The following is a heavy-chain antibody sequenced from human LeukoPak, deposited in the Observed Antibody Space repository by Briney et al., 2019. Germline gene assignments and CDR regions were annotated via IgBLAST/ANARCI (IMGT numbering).Heavy chain of an antibody. V-gene: IGHV3-30*03. Sequence: PGGSLRLSCAASGFTFSSYGMHWVRQAPGKGLEWVAVISYDGSNKYYADSVKGRFTISRDNSKNTLYLQMNSLRAEDTAVYYCAREEKYSSSFDYWGQGTLVTVSS. CDR3: AREEKYSSSFDY. CDR2: ISYDGSNK. CDR1: GFTFSSYG. D-gene: IGHD6-13*01. J-gene: IGHJ4*02.